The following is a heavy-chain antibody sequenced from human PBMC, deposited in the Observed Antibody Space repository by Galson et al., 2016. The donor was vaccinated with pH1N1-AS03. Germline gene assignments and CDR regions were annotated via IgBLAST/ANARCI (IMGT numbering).Heavy chain of an antibody. CDR1: GFTFSSYA. CDR2: ISGSGGDT. Sequence: PRLSCAASGFTFSSYAMSWVRQAPGKGLDWVSSISGSGGDTYYADPVKGRFTISRDNSKNTLSLQMNSLRAGDTAVYYCARGKEGYFYGMDVWGQGTTVTVSS. CDR3: ARGKEGYFYGMDV. J-gene: IGHJ6*02. V-gene: IGHV3-23*01. D-gene: IGHD3-16*01.